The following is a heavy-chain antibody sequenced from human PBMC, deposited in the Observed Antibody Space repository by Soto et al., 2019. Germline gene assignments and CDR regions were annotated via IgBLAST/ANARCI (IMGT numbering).Heavy chain of an antibody. J-gene: IGHJ4*02. CDR1: GGTFSSYA. CDR3: ARGFYDSSGYYTDIDY. Sequence: QVQLVQSGAEVKKPGSSVKVSCKASGGTFSSYAISWVRQAPGQGLEWMGGIIPIFGTANYAQKFQGRVTITADESTSTAYMELSILRSEDTAVYYCARGFYDSSGYYTDIDYWGQGTLVTVSS. V-gene: IGHV1-69*01. CDR2: IIPIFGTA. D-gene: IGHD3-22*01.